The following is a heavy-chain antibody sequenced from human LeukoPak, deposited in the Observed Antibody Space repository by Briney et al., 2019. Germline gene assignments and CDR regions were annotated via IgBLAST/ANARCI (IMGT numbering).Heavy chain of an antibody. J-gene: IGHJ4*02. Sequence: GGSLRLSCAASGFTFSSYGMSWVRQAPGKGLEWVSAISGSGGSKYYADSVKGRFTISRDNSKNTLYLQMNSLRAEDTAVYYCAKDLRITIIVVVKAPTEFDYWGQGTLVTVSS. CDR3: AKDLRITIIVVVKAPTEFDY. V-gene: IGHV3-23*01. CDR1: GFTFSSYG. CDR2: ISGSGGSK. D-gene: IGHD3-22*01.